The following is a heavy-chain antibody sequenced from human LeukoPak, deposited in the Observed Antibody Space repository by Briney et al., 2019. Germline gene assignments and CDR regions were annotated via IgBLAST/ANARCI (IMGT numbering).Heavy chain of an antibody. CDR2: IRYDGSNK. D-gene: IGHD3-3*01. J-gene: IGHJ5*02. V-gene: IGHV3-30*02. CDR1: GFTFSSYG. CDR3: AKDLNDFWSGSYNWFDP. Sequence: GGSLRLSCAASGFTFSSYGMHWVRQAPGKGLEWVAFIRYDGSNKYYADSVKGRFTISRDNSKNTLYLQMNSLRAEDTAVYYCAKDLNDFWSGSYNWFDPCGHGTLVTVSS.